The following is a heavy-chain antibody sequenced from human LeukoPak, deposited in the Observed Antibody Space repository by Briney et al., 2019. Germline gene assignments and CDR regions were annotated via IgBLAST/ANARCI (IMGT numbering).Heavy chain of an antibody. V-gene: IGHV3-23*01. CDR2: ISVARNT. CDR3: ADYGVSGVRNNFY. CDR1: GLAFSSYA. D-gene: IGHD3-3*01. J-gene: IGHJ4*02. Sequence: GGSLRLSCAASGLAFSSYAMSWVRQAPGKGLEWVSTISVARNTFYASSVKGRFTNSRDNSRNTVYLQMTSLRADDTAVYYCADYGVSGVRNNFYWGQGTLVTVSS.